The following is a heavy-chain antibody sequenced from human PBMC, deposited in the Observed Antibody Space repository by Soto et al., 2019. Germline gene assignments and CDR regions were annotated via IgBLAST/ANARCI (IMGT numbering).Heavy chain of an antibody. CDR3: ARDRPTTVTKYNYYGLDV. CDR2: ISANNGNT. D-gene: IGHD4-17*01. CDR1: AYTFTSYG. V-gene: IGHV1-18*04. J-gene: IGHJ6*02. Sequence: QVQLVQSGAEVKKPGASVKVSCKASAYTFTSYGITWVRQAPGQGLEWMGWISANNGNTNYAQKVQCRVTMTTDTSTSTAYMELRSLRSDDTGVYYCARDRPTTVTKYNYYGLDVWGQGTTVTVSS.